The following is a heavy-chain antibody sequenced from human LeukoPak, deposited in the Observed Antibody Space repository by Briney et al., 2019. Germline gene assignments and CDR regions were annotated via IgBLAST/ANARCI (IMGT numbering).Heavy chain of an antibody. Sequence: SVKVSFKASGGTFSSYAISWVRQAPGQGLEWMGGIIPIFGTANYAQKFQGRVTITADESTRTAYMELSSLSSEETAVYYCARGVLRFLGGLLCWGQGALVTV. CDR2: IIPIFGTA. CDR1: GGTFSSYA. J-gene: IGHJ1*01. CDR3: ARGVLRFLGGLLC. D-gene: IGHD3-3*01. V-gene: IGHV1-69*13.